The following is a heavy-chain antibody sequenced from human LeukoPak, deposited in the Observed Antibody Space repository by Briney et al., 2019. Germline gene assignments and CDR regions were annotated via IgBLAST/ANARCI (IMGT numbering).Heavy chain of an antibody. CDR2: ISSSGSTI. CDR1: GFTFSSYE. D-gene: IGHD1-1*01. Sequence: GGSLRLSCAASGFTFSSYEMNWVRQAPGKGLEWVSYISSSGSTIYYADSVKGRFTISRDNAKNSLYLQMNSLRAEDTAVYYCARTITTGTTFLSDGMDVWGKGTTVTVSS. V-gene: IGHV3-48*03. J-gene: IGHJ6*04. CDR3: ARTITTGTTFLSDGMDV.